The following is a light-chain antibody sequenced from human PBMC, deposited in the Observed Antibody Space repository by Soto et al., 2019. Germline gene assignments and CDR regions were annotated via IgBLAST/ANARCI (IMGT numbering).Light chain of an antibody. Sequence: EKVMTQSPATLSVSPGERATLSCRASESVRTSLAWYQHKPGRSPSLLMYGASNRATGVPDRFSGSGSGTDFTLTITSLQSDDLAIYYCQQYGDWPRTFGQGTKVDIK. CDR1: ESVRTS. CDR2: GAS. CDR3: QQYGDWPRT. V-gene: IGKV3-15*01. J-gene: IGKJ1*01.